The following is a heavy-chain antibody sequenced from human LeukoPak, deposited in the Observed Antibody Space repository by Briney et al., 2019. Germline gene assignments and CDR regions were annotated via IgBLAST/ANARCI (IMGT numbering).Heavy chain of an antibody. CDR3: TRGPGSATKEAFDI. V-gene: IGHV4-61*02. J-gene: IGHJ3*02. CDR1: SGSISSPPYY. CDR2: IYSSGIF. Sequence: SQTLSLTCTVSSGSISSPPYYGRWIRQPAGKEVEWIGRIYSSGIFDYNPSLKSRVTLSIDTSKNSFSLRLSSVTAPDTAVYYCTRGPGSATKEAFDIWGQGTMVTVSS. D-gene: IGHD2-8*01.